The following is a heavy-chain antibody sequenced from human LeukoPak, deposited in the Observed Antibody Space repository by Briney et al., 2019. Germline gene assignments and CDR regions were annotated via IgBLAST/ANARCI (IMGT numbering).Heavy chain of an antibody. V-gene: IGHV3-23*01. Sequence: PGGSLRLSCAASGFTFSSYAMSWVRQAPGKGLEWVSAISGSGGSTYYADSVKGRFTISRDNSKNTLYLQMNSLRDEDTAVYYCAKRPYYYDSSGYDQVDAFDIWGQGTMVTVSS. J-gene: IGHJ3*02. CDR1: GFTFSSYA. CDR2: ISGSGGST. D-gene: IGHD3-22*01. CDR3: AKRPYYYDSSGYDQVDAFDI.